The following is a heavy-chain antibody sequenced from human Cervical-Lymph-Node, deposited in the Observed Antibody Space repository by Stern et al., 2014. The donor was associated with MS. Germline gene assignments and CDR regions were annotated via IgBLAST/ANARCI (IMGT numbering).Heavy chain of an antibody. Sequence: VQLVQSGAEVKKPGASVKVSCKASGYTFTGYSMHWVRQAPGQGLEWMGRINPNSGAANYAQKFQGRVTMTTDTSTRSASMEMSRLRSDDTAVYYCAREAAMAVAGTGVDYWGQGPLVTVSS. CDR1: GYTFTGYS. D-gene: IGHD6-19*01. CDR3: AREAAMAVAGTGVDY. J-gene: IGHJ4*02. V-gene: IGHV1-2*06. CDR2: INPNSGAA.